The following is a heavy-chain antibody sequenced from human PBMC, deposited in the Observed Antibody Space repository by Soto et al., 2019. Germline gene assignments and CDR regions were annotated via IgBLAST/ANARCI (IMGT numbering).Heavy chain of an antibody. Sequence: ASVKVSCKASGYTFTTHAMHWVRQAPGQSLEWMGWINGGTGQTKHSQRFQGRVTITRDTSASTAYMELSSLRSEDTALYYCARPPGYISDWYYFDSWGQGTQVTVSS. D-gene: IGHD3-9*01. CDR2: INGGTGQT. CDR1: GYTFTTHA. J-gene: IGHJ4*02. CDR3: ARPPGYISDWYYFDS. V-gene: IGHV1-3*01.